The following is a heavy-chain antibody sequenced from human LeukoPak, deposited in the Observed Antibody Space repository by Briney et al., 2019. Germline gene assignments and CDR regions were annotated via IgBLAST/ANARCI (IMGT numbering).Heavy chain of an antibody. V-gene: IGHV1-69*04. CDR2: VIPIFGIA. CDR1: GGTFSSYA. J-gene: IGHJ4*02. D-gene: IGHD1-1*01. CDR3: EKGTNAAGYFDY. Sequence: SVKVSCKASGGTFSSYAISWVRQPPGQGLEWMGRVIPIFGIANYAQKFQGRVTITADKSTSTAYMELSRLRSEDTAVSYCEKGTNAAGYFDYWGQGTLVTVSS.